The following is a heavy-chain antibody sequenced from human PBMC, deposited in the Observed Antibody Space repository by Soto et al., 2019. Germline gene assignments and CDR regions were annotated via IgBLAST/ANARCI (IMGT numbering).Heavy chain of an antibody. V-gene: IGHV1-2*04. J-gene: IGHJ6*02. CDR3: ARDGPGTGYYYYYGMDV. CDR1: GYTFTGYY. CDR2: INPNSGGT. Sequence: ASVKVSCKASGYTFTGYYMHWVRQAPGQGLEWMGWINPNSGGTNYAHKFQGWVTMTRDTSISTVYMELSRLRSDDTAVYYCARDGPGTGYYYYYGMDVWGQGTTVTVSS. D-gene: IGHD2-8*02.